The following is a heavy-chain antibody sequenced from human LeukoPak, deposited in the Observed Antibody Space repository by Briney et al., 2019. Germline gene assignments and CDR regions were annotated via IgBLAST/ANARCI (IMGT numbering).Heavy chain of an antibody. Sequence: ASVKVSCKASGGTLNNYLISSVRQAPGQGLEWIGGIIPSFGTANYAQKFQGRVTITADGSTSTAYMEVRSLTSEDTAVYYCARSPAVGFGELLSITYYYYHMDVWGKGTTVIVSS. J-gene: IGHJ6*04. CDR1: GGTLNNYL. V-gene: IGHV1-69*13. CDR2: IIPSFGTA. CDR3: ARSPAVGFGELLSITYYYYHMDV. D-gene: IGHD3-10*01.